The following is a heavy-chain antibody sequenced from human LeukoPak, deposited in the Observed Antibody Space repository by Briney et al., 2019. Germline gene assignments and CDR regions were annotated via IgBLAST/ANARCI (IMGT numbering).Heavy chain of an antibody. Sequence: GGSLGLSCEASGFRFRNYAMHWVRQAPGKGLEWVALISYDGTKKYYADSMKGRFSISRDTSRNPVYPQMTRLRVDDTALYYCSKDGHYRVGGLEEWSQGTLVTV. CDR1: GFRFRNYA. D-gene: IGHD1-26*01. CDR2: ISYDGTKK. CDR3: SKDGHYRVGGLEE. V-gene: IGHV3-30*18. J-gene: IGHJ4*02.